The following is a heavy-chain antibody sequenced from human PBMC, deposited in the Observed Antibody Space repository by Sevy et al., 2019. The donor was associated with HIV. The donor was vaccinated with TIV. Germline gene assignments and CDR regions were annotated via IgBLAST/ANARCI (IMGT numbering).Heavy chain of an antibody. Sequence: SETLSLTCTVSGGSISSSSYYWGWIRQPPGKGLEWIGSIYYSGSTYYNPSLKSRVTISVETSKNQFSLKLSSVTAADTAVYYCARFYSSSWEIDYWGQGTLVTVSS. J-gene: IGHJ4*02. CDR3: ARFYSSSWEIDY. CDR1: GGSISSSSYY. CDR2: IYYSGST. V-gene: IGHV4-39*01. D-gene: IGHD6-13*01.